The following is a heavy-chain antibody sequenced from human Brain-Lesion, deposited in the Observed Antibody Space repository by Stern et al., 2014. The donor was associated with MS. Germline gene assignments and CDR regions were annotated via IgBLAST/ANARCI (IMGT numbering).Heavy chain of an antibody. V-gene: IGHV1-2*02. CDR2: INPKTGGP. D-gene: IGHD3-3*01. CDR1: GYIFTGYY. CDR3: ARDQRGITIFGVVTDYYYLGMDV. J-gene: IGHJ6*02. Sequence: VQLVESGAEVKKPGASVKVSCKTSGYIFTGYYIHWVRQAPGQGLEWMAWINPKTGGPKYEQKFQGRVTMSRDTSISTAYVEMSSLTSDDSAVYYCARDQRGITIFGVVTDYYYLGMDVWGQGTTVTVSS.